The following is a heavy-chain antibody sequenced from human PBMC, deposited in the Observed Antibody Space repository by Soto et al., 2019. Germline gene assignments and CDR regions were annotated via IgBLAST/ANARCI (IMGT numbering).Heavy chain of an antibody. D-gene: IGHD2-15*01. CDR2: IWYDGSNK. Sequence: GGSLRLSCAAYGFTFSSYGMQWVRQAPGKGLEWVAVIWYDGSNKYYADSVKGRFTISRDNSKNTLYLQMNSLRAEDTAVYYCARSDIVVVVAATGPLGYWGQGTLVTVSS. J-gene: IGHJ4*02. CDR3: ARSDIVVVVAATGPLGY. CDR1: GFTFSSYG. V-gene: IGHV3-33*01.